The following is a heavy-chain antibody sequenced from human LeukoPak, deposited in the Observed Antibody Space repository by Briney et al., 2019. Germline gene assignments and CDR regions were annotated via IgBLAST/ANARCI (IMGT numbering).Heavy chain of an antibody. CDR3: ARDLGGFDY. CDR1: GFSFSDYS. J-gene: IGHJ4*02. CDR2: INSRSNDI. Sequence: GGSLSLSCVASGFSFSDYSMNWVRQAPGKGLEWVSSINSRSNDIYYADSVKGRFTISRDNAKNSLYLQMNSLRAEDTAVYYCARDLGGFDYWGQGTLVTVSS. D-gene: IGHD3-16*01. V-gene: IGHV3-21*06.